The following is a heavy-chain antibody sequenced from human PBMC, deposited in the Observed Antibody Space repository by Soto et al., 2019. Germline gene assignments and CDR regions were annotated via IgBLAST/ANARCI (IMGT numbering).Heavy chain of an antibody. J-gene: IGHJ4*02. D-gene: IGHD6-19*01. CDR2: IHFDGSTT. Sequence: EVQLVESGGGLVQPGGSLRLSCAASGFTFSSYWMHWVRQVPGKGLVWVSRIHFDGSTTHYADSVKGRFTISRDNAKNTLSLQMNSLRAEDTAVYYCARDAYSSGYYQFGYWGQGTLVTVSS. CDR3: ARDAYSSGYYQFGY. CDR1: GFTFSSYW. V-gene: IGHV3-74*01.